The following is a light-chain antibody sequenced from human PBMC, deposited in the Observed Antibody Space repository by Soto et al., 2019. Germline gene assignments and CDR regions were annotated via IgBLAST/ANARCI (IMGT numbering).Light chain of an antibody. V-gene: IGLV2-11*01. Sequence: QSALTQPRSVSGSPGQSVTISCTGTSSDVGGYNYVSWYQQHPGKAPKLMIYDVSKRPSGVPDRFSGSKSGNTASLTISVLQAEDEVDYYFSSYAVSYSLYDFRTGTKLHVL. CDR1: SSDVGGYNY. J-gene: IGLJ1*01. CDR3: SSYAVSYSLYD. CDR2: DVS.